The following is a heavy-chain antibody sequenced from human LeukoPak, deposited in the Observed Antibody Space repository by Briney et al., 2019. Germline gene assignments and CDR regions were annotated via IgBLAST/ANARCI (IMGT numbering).Heavy chain of an antibody. D-gene: IGHD6-13*01. J-gene: IGHJ6*02. Sequence: GGSLRLSCAASGFTFSSYSMNWVRQAPGKGLEWVSSISSSGSYTYYADSVKGRFTISRDNAKNSLYLRMNSLRAEDTAVYYCARDGDSSSYYGMDVWGQGTTVTVSS. CDR1: GFTFSSYS. CDR3: ARDGDSSSYYGMDV. CDR2: ISSSGSYT. V-gene: IGHV3-21*01.